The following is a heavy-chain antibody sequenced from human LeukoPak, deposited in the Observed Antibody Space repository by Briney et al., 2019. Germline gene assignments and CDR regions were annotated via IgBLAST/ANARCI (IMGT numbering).Heavy chain of an antibody. CDR1: GYTFTGYY. V-gene: IGHV1-8*02. CDR3: ARGALVVPEVYYYYGMDV. CDR2: MNPNSGNT. J-gene: IGHJ6*02. Sequence: ASVKVSRKASGYTFTGYYMHWVRQAPGQGLEWMGWMNPNSGNTGYAQKFQGRVTMTRNTSISTAYMELSSLRSEDTAVYYCARGALVVPEVYYYYGMDVWGQGTTVTVSS. D-gene: IGHD2-2*01.